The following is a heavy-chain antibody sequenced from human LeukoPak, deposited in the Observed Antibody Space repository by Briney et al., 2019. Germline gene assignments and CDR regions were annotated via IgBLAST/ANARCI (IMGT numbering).Heavy chain of an antibody. V-gene: IGHV4-61*02. J-gene: IGHJ4*02. D-gene: IGHD1-26*01. CDR1: GDSISSVDYY. CDR3: ARSGSGSYDY. CDR2: ISSSGST. Sequence: SQTLSLTWTVSGDSISSVDYYWSWIRQPAGKGLEWIGRISSSGSTNYNPSLKSRATISVDTSKNQLSLKLSSVTAADTAVYYCARSGSGSYDYWGPGSLVTVSS.